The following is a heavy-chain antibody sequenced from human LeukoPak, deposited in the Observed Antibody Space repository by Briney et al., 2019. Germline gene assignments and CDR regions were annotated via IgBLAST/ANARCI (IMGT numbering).Heavy chain of an antibody. CDR2: ITASGGST. J-gene: IGHJ5*02. V-gene: IGHV3-23*01. CDR3: ARDSLGTSSGWFDP. D-gene: IGHD6-19*01. Sequence: GGSLRLSCAVSGFTFSSYAMTWVRQTPGKGLEWVSAITASGGSTYYADSVKGRFTISRDNSKSTLYLQVNSLRAEDTAVYYCARDSLGTSSGWFDPWGQGTLVTVSS. CDR1: GFTFSSYA.